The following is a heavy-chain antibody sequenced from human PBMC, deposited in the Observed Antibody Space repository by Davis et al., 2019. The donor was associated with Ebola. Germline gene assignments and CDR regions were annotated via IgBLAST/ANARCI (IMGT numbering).Heavy chain of an antibody. CDR3: VRGWGRSGLDV. J-gene: IGHJ6*02. CDR1: GDSVSVTSGG. V-gene: IGHV6-1*01. D-gene: IGHD3-16*01. Sequence: HSQTLSLTRAISGDSVSVTSGGWNWIRQSPPRGLECLGRTYYNSQWYSDYALSVKSRITINPDTSKNQLSLQLNSVTPEDTAVYYSVRGWGRSGLDVWGQGTTVTVSS. CDR2: TYYNSQWYS.